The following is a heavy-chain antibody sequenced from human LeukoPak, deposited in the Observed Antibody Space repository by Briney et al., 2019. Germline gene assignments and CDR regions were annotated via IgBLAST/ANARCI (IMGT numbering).Heavy chain of an antibody. V-gene: IGHV3-23*01. CDR1: RFTISSYG. J-gene: IGHJ4*02. CDR3: AKGYSGYYAMYYFDY. D-gene: IGHD3-22*01. Sequence: GGSLRLSCAASRFTISSYGMSWVRQAPGKGLEWVSAISGSGGSTYSSDSVKGRFTISRDNSRNTLYLQMNSLRVEDTAEYYCAKGYSGYYAMYYFDYWGQGTRVTVSS. CDR2: ISGSGGST.